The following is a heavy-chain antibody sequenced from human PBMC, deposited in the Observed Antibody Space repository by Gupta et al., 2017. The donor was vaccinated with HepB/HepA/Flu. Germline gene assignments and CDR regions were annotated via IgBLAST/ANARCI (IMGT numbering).Heavy chain of an antibody. CDR1: GFTFSSYG. Sequence: QVQLVESGGGVVQPGRSLRLPCAASGFTFSSYGMHWVRQAPGKGLEWVAVIWYDGSNKYYADSVKGRFTISRDNSKNTLYLQMNSLRAEDTAVYYCARVSRARPYYYYMDVWGKGTTVTVSS. V-gene: IGHV3-33*01. D-gene: IGHD3-3*02. CDR2: IWYDGSNK. J-gene: IGHJ6*03. CDR3: ARVSRARPYYYYMDV.